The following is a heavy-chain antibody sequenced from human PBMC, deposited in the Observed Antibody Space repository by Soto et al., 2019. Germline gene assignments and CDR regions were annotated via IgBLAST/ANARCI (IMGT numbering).Heavy chain of an antibody. CDR3: AKRFYREEDGYNFFDS. CDR2: ISGRGGST. CDR1: GFTFSNCA. Sequence: LRLSCSASGFTFSNCAMSWVRQAPGKGLEWVSTISGRGGSTYYADSVKGRLTISRDNSKNTLFLQMNSLRAEDTAVYYCAKRFYREEDGYNFFDSWGQGTLVTVSS. V-gene: IGHV3-23*01. D-gene: IGHD5-12*01. J-gene: IGHJ4*02.